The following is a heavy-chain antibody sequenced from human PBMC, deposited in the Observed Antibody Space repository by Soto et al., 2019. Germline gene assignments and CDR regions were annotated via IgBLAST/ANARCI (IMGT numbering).Heavy chain of an antibody. V-gene: IGHV4-59*01. CDR2: IYYSGST. J-gene: IGHJ2*01. CDR3: ARGGTVLYWHFDL. CDR1: GGSISNYY. Sequence: QVQLQESGPGLVKPSETLSLTCTVSGGSISNYYWSWIRQPPGKGLEWIGYIYYSGSTYYNPSLKSRVTISVDASKNQFSLNLSSVTAADTAVYYCARGGTVLYWHFDLWGRGTLVTVSS. D-gene: IGHD2-15*01.